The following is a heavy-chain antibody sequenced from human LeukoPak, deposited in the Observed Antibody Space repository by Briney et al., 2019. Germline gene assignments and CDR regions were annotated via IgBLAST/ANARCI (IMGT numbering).Heavy chain of an antibody. V-gene: IGHV3-30*02. CDR2: IRPDGHNK. CDR3: AKEGAASWDVDV. J-gene: IGHJ6*03. D-gene: IGHD3-3*02. Sequence: GGSLRLSCAASGFIFIGYGMHWVRQAPGKGPEGVAFIRPDGHNKYYADSVKGRFMISRDNSKNTVDLQMNSLRGDDTAMYYCAKEGAASWDVDVWGKGTTVTVS. CDR1: GFIFIGYG.